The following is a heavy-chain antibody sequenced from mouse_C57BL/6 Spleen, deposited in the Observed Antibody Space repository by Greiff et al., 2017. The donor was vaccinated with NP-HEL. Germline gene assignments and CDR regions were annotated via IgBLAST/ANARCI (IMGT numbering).Heavy chain of an antibody. D-gene: IGHD3-3*01. J-gene: IGHJ3*01. CDR3: ARGTGRTGFAY. Sequence: EVKVEESGGGLVKPGGSLKLSCAASGFTFSDYGMHWVRQAPEKGLEWVAYISSGSSTIYYADTVKGRFTISRDNAKNTLFLQMTSLRSEDTAMYYCARGTGRTGFAYWGQGTLVTVSA. CDR1: GFTFSDYG. CDR2: ISSGSSTI. V-gene: IGHV5-17*01.